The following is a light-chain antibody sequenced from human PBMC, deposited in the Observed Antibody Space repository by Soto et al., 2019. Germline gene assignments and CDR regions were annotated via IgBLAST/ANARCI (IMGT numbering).Light chain of an antibody. CDR2: SAS. CDR1: QAIRND. V-gene: IGKV1-6*01. Sequence: AIQMSQSPSSLPASVGDRVTITCRASQAIRNDLGWYQQKPGKAPKLLIYSASSLQSGVPSRFSGSGSGTDFTLTISSLQPEDFAIYFCLQDYNYPLTFGQGTKVDIK. J-gene: IGKJ1*01. CDR3: LQDYNYPLT.